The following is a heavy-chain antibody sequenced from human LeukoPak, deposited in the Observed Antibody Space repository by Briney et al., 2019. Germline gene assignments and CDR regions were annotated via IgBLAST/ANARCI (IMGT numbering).Heavy chain of an antibody. Sequence: GGSLRPSCAASGFTFSDHYIDWVRQAPGKGLEWVSFIYSGGNTHYSDSVKGRFTISRDNSKNTLYLQMNSLRADDTAVYYCARRAGEYSHPYDYWGQGTLVTVSS. V-gene: IGHV3-53*01. D-gene: IGHD4-17*01. CDR3: ARRAGEYSHPYDY. CDR1: GFTFSDHY. CDR2: IYSGGNT. J-gene: IGHJ4*02.